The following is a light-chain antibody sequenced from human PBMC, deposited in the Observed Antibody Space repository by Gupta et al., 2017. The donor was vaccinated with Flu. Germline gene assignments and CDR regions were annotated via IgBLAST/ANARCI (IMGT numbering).Light chain of an antibody. CDR3: SSQTSTNTFYV. Sequence: QSALTQPASVSGSPGQSITISCTGTSSDVGGSNYVSWYQQHPGKAPKLMIYDVNNRPSGVSSRFSGSKSGNTASLTISMLEAEDESDYYCSSQTSTNTFYVFGTGTKVTVL. CDR2: DVN. CDR1: SSDVGGSNY. V-gene: IGLV2-14*01. J-gene: IGLJ1*01.